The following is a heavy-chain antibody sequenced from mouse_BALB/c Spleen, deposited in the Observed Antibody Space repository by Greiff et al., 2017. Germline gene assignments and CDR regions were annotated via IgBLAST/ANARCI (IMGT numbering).Heavy chain of an antibody. V-gene: IGHV5-9-4*01. Sequence: DVKLVESGGDLVKPGGSLKLSCAASGFTFSSYAMSWVRQSPEKRLEWVAEISSGGSYTYYPDTVTGRFTISRDNAKNTLYLEMSSLRSEDTAMYYCARIYGNSLAMDYWGQGTSVTVSS. CDR1: GFTFSSYA. CDR2: ISSGGSYT. J-gene: IGHJ4*01. CDR3: ARIYGNSLAMDY. D-gene: IGHD2-1*01.